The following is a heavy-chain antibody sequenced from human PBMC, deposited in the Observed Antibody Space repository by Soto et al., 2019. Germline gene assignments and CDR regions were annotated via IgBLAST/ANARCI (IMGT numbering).Heavy chain of an antibody. V-gene: IGHV1-69*13. D-gene: IGHD2-21*02. CDR3: ARDSCGGDCYIKKGGINWFDP. Sequence: SVKVSCKASGGTFSSYAISWVRQAPGQGLEWMGGIIPIFGTANYAQKFQGRVTITADESTSTAYMELSSLRSEDTAVYYCARDSCGGDCYIKKGGINWFDPWGQGTLVTVSS. J-gene: IGHJ5*02. CDR1: GGTFSSYA. CDR2: IIPIFGTA.